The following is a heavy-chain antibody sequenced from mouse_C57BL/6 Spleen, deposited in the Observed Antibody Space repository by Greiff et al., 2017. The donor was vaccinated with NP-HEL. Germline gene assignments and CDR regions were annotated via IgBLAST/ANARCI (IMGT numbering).Heavy chain of an antibody. D-gene: IGHD2-4*01. CDR1: GYTFTSYW. J-gene: IGHJ4*01. V-gene: IGHV1-55*01. CDR2: IYPGSGST. CDR3: ARIDDYDDYAMDY. Sequence: VQLQQPGAELVKPGASVKMSCKASGYTFTSYWITWVKQRPGQGLEWIGDIYPGSGSTNYNEKFKSKATLTVDTSSSTAYMQLSSLTSEDSAVYYCARIDDYDDYAMDYWGQGTSVTVSS.